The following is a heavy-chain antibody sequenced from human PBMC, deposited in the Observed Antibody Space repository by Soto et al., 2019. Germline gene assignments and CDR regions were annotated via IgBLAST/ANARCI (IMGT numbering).Heavy chain of an antibody. J-gene: IGHJ5*02. CDR3: AREGTIFGVPGWFDP. Sequence: GASVKVSCKASGYTFTGYYMHWVRQAPGQGLEWMGWINPNSGGTNYAQKFQGRVTMTRDTSISTAYMELSRLRSDDTAVYYCAREGTIFGVPGWFDPWGQGTLVTVSS. V-gene: IGHV1-2*02. CDR2: INPNSGGT. CDR1: GYTFTGYY. D-gene: IGHD3-3*01.